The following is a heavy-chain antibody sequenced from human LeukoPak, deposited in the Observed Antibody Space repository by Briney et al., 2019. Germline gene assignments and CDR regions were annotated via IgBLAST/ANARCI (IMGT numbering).Heavy chain of an antibody. J-gene: IGHJ5*02. D-gene: IGHD1-26*01. CDR2: VTSSGGTT. CDR3: AREGGSKNRFDP. Sequence: GGSLRLSCAASGFTFNNYEMNWVRQAPGKGLEWISYVTSSGGTTYYADSVKGRFTISRDNAKNSLYLQMNSLRAEDTAVYYCAREGGSKNRFDPWGQGTLVTVSS. CDR1: GFTFNNYE. V-gene: IGHV3-48*03.